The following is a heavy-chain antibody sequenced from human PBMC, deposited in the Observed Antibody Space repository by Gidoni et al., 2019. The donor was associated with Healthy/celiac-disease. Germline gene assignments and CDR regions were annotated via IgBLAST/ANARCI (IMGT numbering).Heavy chain of an antibody. CDR3: ARDLDRNYWYFDL. J-gene: IGHJ2*01. CDR2: IRSSSSYI. CDR1: GFTFSSYS. Sequence: EVQLVESGGGLVKPGGSLRLSCAASGFTFSSYSMNWVRQAPGKGLEWVSSIRSSSSYIYYADSVKGRFTISRDNAKNSLYLQMNSLRAEDTAVYYCARDLDRNYWYFDLWGRGTLVTVSS. V-gene: IGHV3-21*01.